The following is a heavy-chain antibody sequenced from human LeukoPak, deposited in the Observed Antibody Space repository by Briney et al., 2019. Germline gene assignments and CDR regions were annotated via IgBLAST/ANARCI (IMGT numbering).Heavy chain of an antibody. CDR3: AKSRRSGWYLPDFDY. CDR1: GFTFDDYA. J-gene: IGHJ4*02. V-gene: IGHV3-9*01. D-gene: IGHD6-19*01. Sequence: GGSLRLSCAASGFTFDDYAMHWVRQAPGKGLEWVSGISWNSGSIGYADSVKGRLTISRDNAKNSLYLQMNSLRAEDTALYYCAKSRRSGWYLPDFDYWGQGTLVTVSS. CDR2: ISWNSGSI.